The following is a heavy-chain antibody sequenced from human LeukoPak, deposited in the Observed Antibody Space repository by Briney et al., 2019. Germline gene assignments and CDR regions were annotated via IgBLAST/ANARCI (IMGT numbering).Heavy chain of an antibody. D-gene: IGHD2-21*02. V-gene: IGHV3-9*01. CDR1: GFTFDDYA. CDR3: AKDIYPYCGGDCYSFVDY. Sequence: GGSLRLSCAASGFTFDDYAMHWVRQAPGKGLEWVSGISWKSGSIGYADSVKGRFTISRDNAKNSLYLQMNSLRAEDTALYYCAKDIYPYCGGDCYSFVDYWGQGTLVTVSS. CDR2: ISWKSGSI. J-gene: IGHJ4*02.